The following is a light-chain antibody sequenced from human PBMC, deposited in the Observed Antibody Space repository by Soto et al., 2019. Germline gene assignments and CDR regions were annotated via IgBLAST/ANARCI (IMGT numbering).Light chain of an antibody. Sequence: EIVLVQSPGTLSLSPGERATLSCRASQSISNNYLAWYQQKPGQAPRLLIYGASSRATGVPDRFSGSGTGTEFSLTITRLEPEDFAVYYCQQYGVSPLMYTFGQGTKVGVK. J-gene: IGKJ2*01. CDR1: QSISNNY. CDR3: QQYGVSPLMYT. CDR2: GAS. V-gene: IGKV3-20*01.